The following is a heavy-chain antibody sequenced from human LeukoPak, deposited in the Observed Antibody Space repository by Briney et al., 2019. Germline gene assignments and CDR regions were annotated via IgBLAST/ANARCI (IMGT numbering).Heavy chain of an antibody. J-gene: IGHJ6*02. V-gene: IGHV3-7*03. Sequence: GGSLRLSCAASGFTFSSYWMSWVRQVPGKGLEWVANIKQDGSEKYYVDSVKGRFSISRDNAKNSLYLQMNSLRAEDTALYYCGKDVLAGGLDVWGQGTTVTVSS. CDR2: IKQDGSEK. CDR1: GFTFSSYW. CDR3: GKDVLAGGLDV.